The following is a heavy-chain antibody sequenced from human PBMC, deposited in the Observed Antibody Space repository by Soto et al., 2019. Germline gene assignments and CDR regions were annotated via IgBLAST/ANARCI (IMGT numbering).Heavy chain of an antibody. CDR1: GGTFSSYA. Sequence: QVQLVQSGAEVKKPGSSVKVSCKAPGGTFSSYAISWVRQAPGQGLEWMGGSIPIFGTAKYAQKFQGRVTITADESTSTGYMELSCLRSEDTAVYYCARSQGGSSSLDIYYYYYYGMDVWGQGTTVTVSS. J-gene: IGHJ6*02. D-gene: IGHD2-15*01. CDR3: ARSQGGSSSLDIYYYYYYGMDV. V-gene: IGHV1-69*01. CDR2: SIPIFGTA.